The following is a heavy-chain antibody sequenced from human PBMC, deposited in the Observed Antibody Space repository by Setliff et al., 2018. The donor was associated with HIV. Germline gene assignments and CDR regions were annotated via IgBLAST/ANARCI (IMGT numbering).Heavy chain of an antibody. CDR3: SRWPFDY. CDR2: IDLGGSII. D-gene: IGHD5-12*01. CDR1: GFTFSNYA. Sequence: GGSLRLSCAASGFTFSNYAMTWVRQAPGKGLELVSYIDLGGSIIHYADSVRGRFTISRDDARKSVFLQMDSLRAEDTAMYYCSRWPFDYWGQGALVTVSS. V-gene: IGHV3-48*04. J-gene: IGHJ4*02.